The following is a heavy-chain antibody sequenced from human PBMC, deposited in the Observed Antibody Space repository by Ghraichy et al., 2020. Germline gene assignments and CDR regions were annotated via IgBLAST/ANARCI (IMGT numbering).Heavy chain of an antibody. V-gene: IGHV1-18*01. CDR1: GYTFTSYS. D-gene: IGHD4-11*01. CDR3: GRGSNSHHAPTDY. J-gene: IGHJ4*02. CDR2: MSTDTGKM. Sequence: ASVKVSCKASGYTFTSYSINWVRQAPGQGLEWMGRMSTDTGKMNPAQRVQDRLIMTSDTSTNTAYLELKSLTSDDAAVYYCGRGSNSHHAPTDYWGQGTLVTVSS.